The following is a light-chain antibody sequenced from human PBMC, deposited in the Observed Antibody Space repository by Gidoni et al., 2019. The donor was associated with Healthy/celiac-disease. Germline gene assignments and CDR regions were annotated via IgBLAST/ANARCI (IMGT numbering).Light chain of an antibody. CDR2: SNN. J-gene: IGLJ3*02. CDR3: AAWDDSLNCWV. V-gene: IGLV1-44*01. Sequence: QSVPTQPPSASGSPGQRVTISCSGSSSNIGSNTVNWYQQLPGTAPKLLIYSNNQRPSGVPDRFSGSKSGTSASLAISGLQSEDEADYYCAAWDDSLNCWVFGGGTKLTVL. CDR1: SSNIGSNT.